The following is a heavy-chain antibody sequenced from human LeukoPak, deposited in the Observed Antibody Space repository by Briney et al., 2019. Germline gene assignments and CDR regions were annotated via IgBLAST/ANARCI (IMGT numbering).Heavy chain of an antibody. J-gene: IGHJ4*02. V-gene: IGHV3-21*01. CDR2: ISSSSSYI. D-gene: IGHD4-17*01. Sequence: PGGSLRLSCAASGFTFSSYSMNWVRQAPGKGLEWVSSISSSSSYIYYADSVKGRFTISRDNAKNSLYLQMNSLRAEDTAVYYCARDWDYGDFRDYWGQGTLVTVSS. CDR1: GFTFSSYS. CDR3: ARDWDYGDFRDY.